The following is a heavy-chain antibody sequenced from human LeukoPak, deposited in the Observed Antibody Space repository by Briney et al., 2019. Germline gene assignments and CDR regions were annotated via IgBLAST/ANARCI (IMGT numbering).Heavy chain of an antibody. D-gene: IGHD5-18*01. CDR2: IYYSGST. CDR1: GGSISSYY. V-gene: IGHV4-59*01. Sequence: SETLSLTCTVSGGSISSYYWSWIRQPPGKGLEWIGYIYYSGSTNYNPSLKRRVTISVDTSKNQFSLKLSSVTAADTAVYYCARSQDTATTRFDYWGQGTLVTVSS. J-gene: IGHJ4*02. CDR3: ARSQDTATTRFDY.